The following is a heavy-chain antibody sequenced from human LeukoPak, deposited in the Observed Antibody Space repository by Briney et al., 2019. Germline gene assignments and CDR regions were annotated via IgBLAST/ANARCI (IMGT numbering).Heavy chain of an antibody. J-gene: IGHJ5*02. D-gene: IGHD3-22*01. V-gene: IGHV1-18*01. Sequence: ASVKVSCKASGYTFTSYGISWVRQAPGQGLEWMGWISAYNGNTNYAQKLQGRVTMTTDTSTSTAYMELRSLRSEDTAVYYCATESPRRQYYYDPNWFDPWGQGTLVTVSS. CDR2: ISAYNGNT. CDR1: GYTFTSYG. CDR3: ATESPRRQYYYDPNWFDP.